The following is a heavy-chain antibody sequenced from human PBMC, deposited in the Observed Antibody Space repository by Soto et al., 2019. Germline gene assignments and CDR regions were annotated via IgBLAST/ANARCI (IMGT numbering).Heavy chain of an antibody. CDR3: ARRSAGKASWYHHFDY. V-gene: IGHV3-30*03. J-gene: IGHJ4*02. CDR2: ISYDGSNK. Sequence: QVQLVESGGGVVQPGRSLRLSCAASGFTFSSYGMHWVRQAPGKGLEWVAVISYDGSNKYYADSVKGRFTISRDNSKNTLDLQMNSLRAEDTAVYYCARRSAGKASWYHHFDYWGQGTLVTVSS. D-gene: IGHD6-13*01. CDR1: GFTFSSYG.